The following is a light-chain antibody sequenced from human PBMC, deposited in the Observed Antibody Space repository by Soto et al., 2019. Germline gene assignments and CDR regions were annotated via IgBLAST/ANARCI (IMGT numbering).Light chain of an antibody. CDR3: SSYATRIGV. CDR1: SSDIGGYNY. J-gene: IGLJ3*02. V-gene: IGLV2-14*03. Sequence: QSVLTQPASVSGSPGQSITISCTGSSSDIGGYNYVSWYQQYPGKAPKLLIYEVSNRPSGVSNRFSGSKSGNTASLTISGLQAEDEADYYCSSYATRIGVFGGGTKLTVL. CDR2: EVS.